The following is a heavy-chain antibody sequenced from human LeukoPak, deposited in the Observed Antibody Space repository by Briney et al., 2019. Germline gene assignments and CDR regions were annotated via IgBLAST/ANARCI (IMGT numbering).Heavy chain of an antibody. J-gene: IGHJ6*03. CDR1: GYSISSGYL. V-gene: IGHV4-38-2*02. Sequence: SETLSLTCTVSGYSISSGYLWGWIRQPPGKGLEWIGSIDGSGSSYYNPSLKSRVTISVDTSRNQFSLKMTSVTAADTAVYYCARVPGYSYGSYYYYYYMDVWGKGTTVTVSS. CDR2: IDGSGSS. CDR3: ARVPGYSYGSYYYYYYMDV. D-gene: IGHD5-18*01.